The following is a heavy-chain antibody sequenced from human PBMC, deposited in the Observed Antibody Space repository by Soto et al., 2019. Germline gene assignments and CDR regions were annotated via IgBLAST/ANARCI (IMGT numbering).Heavy chain of an antibody. J-gene: IGHJ6*02. CDR1: GFTFSSYG. Sequence: QVQLVESGGGVVQPGRSLRLSCAASGFTFSSYGMHWVRQAPGKGLEWVAVIWYDGSNKYYADSVKGRFTISRDNSKNTLYLQMNSLRAEDTAVYYCVREGGMGGMDVWGQGTTVTVSS. D-gene: IGHD6-13*01. CDR2: IWYDGSNK. V-gene: IGHV3-33*01. CDR3: VREGGMGGMDV.